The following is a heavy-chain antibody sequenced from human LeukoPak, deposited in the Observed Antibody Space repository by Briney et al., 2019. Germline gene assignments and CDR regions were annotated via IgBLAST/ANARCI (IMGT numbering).Heavy chain of an antibody. CDR3: ARRTTGTTGTYYFDY. V-gene: IGHV1-2*02. CDR1: GYTFAAYY. J-gene: IGHJ4*02. D-gene: IGHD1-1*01. CDR2: INPNSGGT. Sequence: ASVKVSCKASGYTFAAYYMHWVRQAPGQGLEWMGWINPNSGGTNYAQKFQGRVTMTRDTSISTAYTELSRLRSDDTAVYYCARRTTGTTGTYYFDYWGQGTLVTVSS.